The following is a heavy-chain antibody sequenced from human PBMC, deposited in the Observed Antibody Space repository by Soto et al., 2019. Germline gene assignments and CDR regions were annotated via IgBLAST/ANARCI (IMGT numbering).Heavy chain of an antibody. V-gene: IGHV3-23*01. CDR3: ARVKDIVVVVAAIDY. Sequence: EVQLLESGGGLVQPGGSLRLSCAASGFTFSSYAMSWVRQAPGKGLEWVSAISGSGGSTYYADSVKGRFTISRDNSKNTLYLQMNSLRAEDTAVYYCARVKDIVVVVAAIDYWGQGTLVTVSS. CDR1: GFTFSSYA. J-gene: IGHJ4*02. D-gene: IGHD2-15*01. CDR2: ISGSGGST.